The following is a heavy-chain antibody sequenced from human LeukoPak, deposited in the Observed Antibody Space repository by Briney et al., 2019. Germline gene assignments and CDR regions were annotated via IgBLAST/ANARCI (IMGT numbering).Heavy chain of an antibody. J-gene: IGHJ6*02. CDR2: IIPILGIA. Sequence: SVTVSCKASGGTFSSYAISWVRQAPGQGLEWMGRIIPILGIANYAQKFQGRVTITADKSTSTAYMELSSLRSEDTAVYYCASDDIVVVPAATPPYYYYYGMDVWGQGTTVTVSS. V-gene: IGHV1-69*04. CDR1: GGTFSSYA. CDR3: ASDDIVVVPAATPPYYYYYGMDV. D-gene: IGHD2-2*01.